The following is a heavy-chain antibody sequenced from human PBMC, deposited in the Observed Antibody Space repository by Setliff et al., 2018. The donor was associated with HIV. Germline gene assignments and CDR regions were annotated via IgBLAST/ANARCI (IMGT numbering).Heavy chain of an antibody. V-gene: IGHV4-39*01. CDR3: ATIRLTKVRGIPNWFDP. CDR2: IDYRGRT. Sequence: PSETLSLTCIVSGGSFSSSSYSWGWIRLPPGKGLEWIGSIDYRGRTYYNPSLKSRVTISVDTSKNQFSLNLSSVTAADTAVYYCATIRLTKVRGIPNWFDPWGQGTLVTVSS. CDR1: GGSFSSSSYS. D-gene: IGHD3-10*01. J-gene: IGHJ5*02.